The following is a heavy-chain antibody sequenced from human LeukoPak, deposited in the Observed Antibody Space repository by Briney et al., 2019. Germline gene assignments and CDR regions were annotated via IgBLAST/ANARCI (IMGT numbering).Heavy chain of an antibody. CDR3: ARDSITIFGVAPPHYYGMDV. Sequence: PGGSLRLSCAASGFPLTYYGMHWVRQAPGKGLEWVAVISYDGSNKYYADSVKGRFTISRDNSKNTLYLQMNSLRAEDTAVYYCARDSITIFGVAPPHYYGMDVWGQGTTVTVSS. D-gene: IGHD3-3*01. J-gene: IGHJ6*02. CDR1: GFPLTYYG. CDR2: ISYDGSNK. V-gene: IGHV3-30*03.